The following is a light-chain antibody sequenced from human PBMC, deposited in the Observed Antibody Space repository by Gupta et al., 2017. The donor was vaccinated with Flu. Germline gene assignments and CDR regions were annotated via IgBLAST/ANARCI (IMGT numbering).Light chain of an antibody. CDR3: QKRSNWPPYT. Sequence: EIVLTQSPATLSLSPGERATLSCRASQSVGTYLAWYQQKPGQTPRLLVYDASNRDTGIPARFSGSGFGKDLALTISSREQEDFAGYYCQKRSNWPPYTFGQGTMLEI. CDR1: QSVGTY. CDR2: DAS. V-gene: IGKV3-11*01. J-gene: IGKJ2*01.